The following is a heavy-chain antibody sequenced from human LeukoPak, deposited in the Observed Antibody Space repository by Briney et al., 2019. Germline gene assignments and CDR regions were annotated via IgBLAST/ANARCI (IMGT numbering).Heavy chain of an antibody. D-gene: IGHD1-7*01. CDR2: ISYGGSNK. V-gene: IGHV3-30*18. J-gene: IGHJ4*02. CDR1: GFNFRSYG. CDR3: AKDHLGTTDY. Sequence: GGSLRLSCAASGFNFRSYGMHWVRQAPGRGLEWVALISYGGSNKYYADSVKGRFTISRDNSKNTLYLQMNSLRAEDTAVYYCAKDHLGTTDYWGQGTLVTVSS.